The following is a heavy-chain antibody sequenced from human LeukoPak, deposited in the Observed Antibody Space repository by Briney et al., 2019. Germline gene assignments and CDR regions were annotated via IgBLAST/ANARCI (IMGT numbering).Heavy chain of an antibody. V-gene: IGHV3-30*02. D-gene: IGHD3-3*01. CDR3: ARAHYDFWSGYFPPGY. J-gene: IGHJ4*02. Sequence: GGSLRLSCAASGFTFSSYGMHWVRQAPGKGLEWVAFIRYDGSNKYYADSVKGRFTISRDNAKNSLYLQMNSLRAEDTAVYYCARAHYDFWSGYFPPGYWGQGTLVTVSS. CDR1: GFTFSSYG. CDR2: IRYDGSNK.